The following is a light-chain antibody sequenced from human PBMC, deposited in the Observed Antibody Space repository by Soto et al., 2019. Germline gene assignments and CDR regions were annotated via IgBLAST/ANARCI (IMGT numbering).Light chain of an antibody. CDR1: QSVSSSY. Sequence: EIMFTQSPGTRSLSPGERATLSGRASQSVSSSYLAWYQQKPGQAPRLLIYGASSRATGIPDRFSGSGSGTDFTLTISRLEPEDFAVYYCQQYGSSPWTFGQGTKVDIK. J-gene: IGKJ1*01. CDR3: QQYGSSPWT. V-gene: IGKV3-20*01. CDR2: GAS.